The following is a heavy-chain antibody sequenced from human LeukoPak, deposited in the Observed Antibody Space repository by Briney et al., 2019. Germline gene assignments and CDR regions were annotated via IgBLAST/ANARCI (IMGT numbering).Heavy chain of an antibody. CDR3: ARDRMGGSFDY. CDR1: GFAFSSYA. D-gene: IGHD2-15*01. Sequence: PGGSLRLSCAASGFAFSSYAMNWVRQTPGKGLEWVSFITSSNTVYYADSIKGRFTISRDNAENSLYLQMNSLRAEDTAVYYCARDRMGGSFDYWGQGTLVTVSS. V-gene: IGHV3-48*01. CDR2: ITSSNTV. J-gene: IGHJ4*02.